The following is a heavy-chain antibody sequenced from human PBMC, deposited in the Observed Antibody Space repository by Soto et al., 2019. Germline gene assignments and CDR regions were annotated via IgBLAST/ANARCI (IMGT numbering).Heavy chain of an antibody. CDR1: GGTFSSYA. CDR2: IIPIFGTA. Sequence: QVQLVQSGAEVKKPGSSVKVSCKASGGTFSSYAISWVRQAPGQGLEWMGGIIPIFGTANYAQKFQGRVTITADKSTSTAYMELSSLRSEDTAVYYCARVYAGDGGGYYYYGMDVWGQGTTVTVSS. V-gene: IGHV1-69*06. CDR3: ARVYAGDGGGYYYYGMDV. D-gene: IGHD3-16*01. J-gene: IGHJ6*02.